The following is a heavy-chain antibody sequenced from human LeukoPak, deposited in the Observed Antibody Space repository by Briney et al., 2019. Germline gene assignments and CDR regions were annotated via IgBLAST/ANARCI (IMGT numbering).Heavy chain of an antibody. CDR3: ARGPAGRITMVREVTTYYYYYMDV. CDR2: IIPIFGTA. V-gene: IGHV1-69*05. D-gene: IGHD3-10*01. Sequence: SVKVSCKASGGTFSSYAISWVRQAPGQGLEWMGGIIPIFGTANYAQKFQGRVTITTDESTSTAYMELSSLRSEDTAVYYCARGPAGRITMVREVTTYYYYYMDVWGKGTTVTVSS. CDR1: GGTFSSYA. J-gene: IGHJ6*03.